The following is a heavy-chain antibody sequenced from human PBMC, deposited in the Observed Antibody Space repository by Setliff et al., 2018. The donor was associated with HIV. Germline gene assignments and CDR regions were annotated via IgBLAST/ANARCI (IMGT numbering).Heavy chain of an antibody. CDR3: ARFDHASIDY. Sequence: SETLSLTCTVSGGSINSYYWSWIRQPPGKGLEWIGYIYYDGSTNFNPATNYNPSLKSRVTISLDTSKNHFSLRLSSVTAADTAVYYCARFDHASIDYWGQGT. D-gene: IGHD2-2*01. CDR2: IYYDGSTNFNPAT. CDR1: GGSINSYY. V-gene: IGHV4-59*12. J-gene: IGHJ4*02.